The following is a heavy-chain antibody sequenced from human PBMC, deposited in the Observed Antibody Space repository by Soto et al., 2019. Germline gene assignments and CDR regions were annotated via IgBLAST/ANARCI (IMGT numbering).Heavy chain of an antibody. D-gene: IGHD3-10*01. CDR1: GFTFSSYS. Sequence: EVQLVESGGGLVKPGGSLRLSCAASGFTFSSYSMNWVRQAPGKGLEWVSSISSSSSYIYYADSVKGRFTISRDNAKNSLYLQMNSRRAEDTAVYYCARDGGAGWLWFGEDDYYGMDVWGQGTTVTVSS. J-gene: IGHJ6*02. V-gene: IGHV3-21*01. CDR2: ISSSSSYI. CDR3: ARDGGAGWLWFGEDDYYGMDV.